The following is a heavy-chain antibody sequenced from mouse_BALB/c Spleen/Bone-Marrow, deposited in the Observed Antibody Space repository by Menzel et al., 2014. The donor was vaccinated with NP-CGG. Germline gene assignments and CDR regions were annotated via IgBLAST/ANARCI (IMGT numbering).Heavy chain of an antibody. V-gene: IGHV14-3*02. D-gene: IGHD1-1*01. CDR2: IDPANGNT. CDR1: GFNIKDTY. Sequence: EVQLQQSGAELVKPGASVKLSCTASGFNIKDTYMHWVKQRPEQGLEWVGRIDPANGNTKYDPKFQGKATITADTSSNTAYLQLSSLTSEDTAVYYCARSGYGSGLFAYWGQGTLVTVSA. J-gene: IGHJ3*01. CDR3: ARSGYGSGLFAY.